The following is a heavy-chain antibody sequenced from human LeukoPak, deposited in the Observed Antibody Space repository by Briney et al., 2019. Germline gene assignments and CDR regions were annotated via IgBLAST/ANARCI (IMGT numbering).Heavy chain of an antibody. Sequence: GGSPRLSCAASGFTFDDYTMHWVRQAPGKGLEWVSLISWDGGSTYYADSVKGRFTISRDNSKNSLYLQMNSLRTEDTALYYCAKSSAYGSGSGFDYWGQGTLVTVSS. CDR1: GFTFDDYT. CDR3: AKSSAYGSGSGFDY. V-gene: IGHV3-43*01. D-gene: IGHD3-10*01. CDR2: ISWDGGST. J-gene: IGHJ4*02.